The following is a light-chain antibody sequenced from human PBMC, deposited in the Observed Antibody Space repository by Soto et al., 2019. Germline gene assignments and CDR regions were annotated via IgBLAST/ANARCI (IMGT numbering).Light chain of an antibody. CDR1: NRDVGSYNL. Sequence: SVLTQPASVSGSPGQSITIACTGTNRDVGSYNLVSWYQQRPGEAPKLIISEVRNRPSGISYRFTGSKSGNTASLTISGLQAEDEADYYCSSYTTTSTLVFGGGTKVTVL. CDR2: EVR. V-gene: IGLV2-14*01. CDR3: SSYTTTSTLV. J-gene: IGLJ3*02.